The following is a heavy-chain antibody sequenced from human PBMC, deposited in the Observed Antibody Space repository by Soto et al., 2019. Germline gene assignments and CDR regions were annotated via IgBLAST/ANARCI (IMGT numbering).Heavy chain of an antibody. CDR1: GLSVSNYA. V-gene: IGHV3-23*01. Sequence: GGSLRLSCAASGLSVSNYAMTWVRQAPGRGLEWVSALSGGGGNIFYLDSVKGRFTISRDNSKNTLYLQMNSLRAEDTAIYYCARDLFGMDVWGQGTTVTVSS. CDR3: ARDLFGMDV. J-gene: IGHJ6*02. CDR2: LSGGGGNI.